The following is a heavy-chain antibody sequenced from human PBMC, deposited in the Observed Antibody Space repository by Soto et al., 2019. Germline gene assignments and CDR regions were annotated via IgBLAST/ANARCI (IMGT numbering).Heavy chain of an antibody. CDR1: GGTFSSYA. CDR2: IIPIFGTA. D-gene: IGHD1-26*01. CDR3: ARVGVGATTTEYFQH. Sequence: ASVKVSCKASGGTFSSYAISWVRQAPGQGLEWMGGIIPIFGTANYAQKFQGRVTITADESTSTAYMELSSLRSEDTAVYYCARVGVGATTTEYFQHWGQGTLVTVSS. V-gene: IGHV1-69*13. J-gene: IGHJ1*01.